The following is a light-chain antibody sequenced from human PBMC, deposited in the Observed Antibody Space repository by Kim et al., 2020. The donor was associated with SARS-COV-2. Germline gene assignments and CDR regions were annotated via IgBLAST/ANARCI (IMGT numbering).Light chain of an antibody. CDR3: SSYSSTNTQV. Sequence: GQSITISCTGSSSDVGGHNYVSWYQQHPGKAPKLMIYDVRTRPSWVSNRFSGSKSGNTASLTISGLQAEDEADYYCSSYSSTNTQVFGGGTQLTVL. V-gene: IGLV2-14*03. CDR1: SSDVGGHNY. CDR2: DVR. J-gene: IGLJ3*02.